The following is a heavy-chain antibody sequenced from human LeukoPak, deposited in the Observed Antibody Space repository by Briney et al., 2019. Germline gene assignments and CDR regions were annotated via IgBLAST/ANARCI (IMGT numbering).Heavy chain of an antibody. CDR2: IWYDGSNK. J-gene: IGHJ4*02. Sequence: GGSLRLSCAASGFTFSSYGMHWVRQAPGKGLEWVAVIWYDGSNKYYADSVKGRFTTSRDNSKNTYLQMNSLSAEDTAVYYCARDLGSSSWYYFDYWGQGTLVTVSS. CDR1: GFTFSSYG. V-gene: IGHV3-33*08. CDR3: ARDLGSSSWYYFDY. D-gene: IGHD6-13*01.